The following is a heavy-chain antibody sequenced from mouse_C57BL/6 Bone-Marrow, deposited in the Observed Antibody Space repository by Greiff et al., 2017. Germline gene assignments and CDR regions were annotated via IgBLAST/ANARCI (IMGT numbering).Heavy chain of an antibody. D-gene: IGHD1-1*01. Sequence: QVQLQQSDAELVKPGASVKISCKVSGYTFTDHTIHWMKQRPEQGLEWIGYIYPRDGSTKYNEKFKGKATLTADKSSSTAYMQLNSLTSEDSAVYFCARNHYGSSYDYYAMDYWGQGTSVTVSS. J-gene: IGHJ4*01. CDR3: ARNHYGSSYDYYAMDY. V-gene: IGHV1-78*01. CDR2: IYPRDGST. CDR1: GYTFTDHT.